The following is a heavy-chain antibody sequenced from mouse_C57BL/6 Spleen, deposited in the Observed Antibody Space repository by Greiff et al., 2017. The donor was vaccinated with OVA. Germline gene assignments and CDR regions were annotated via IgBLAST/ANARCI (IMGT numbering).Heavy chain of an antibody. D-gene: IGHD2-5*01. CDR2: FYPGSGSI. CDR1: GYTFTEYT. CDR3: ARHEDSYSNSPYAMDY. Sequence: QVQLKESGAELVKPGASVKLSCKASGYTFTEYTIHWVKQRSGQGLEWIGWFYPGSGSIKYNEKFKDKATLTADKSSSTVYLELSRLTSEDSAVYFCARHEDSYSNSPYAMDYWGQGTSVTVSS. J-gene: IGHJ4*01. V-gene: IGHV1-62-2*01.